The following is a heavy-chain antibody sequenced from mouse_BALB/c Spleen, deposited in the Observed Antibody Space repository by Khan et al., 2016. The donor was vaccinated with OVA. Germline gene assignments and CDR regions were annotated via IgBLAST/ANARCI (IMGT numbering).Heavy chain of an antibody. CDR2: ISYSGRT. CDR3: ASELGRYCALDY. Sequence: EVQLQESGPGLVKPSQSLSLTCTVTGYSITSDYAWNWIRQFPGNKLEWMGYISYSGRTTYKPSLKSRISITRDTSKDQFFLPLKSVTSDDTATYCCASELGRYCALDYWGQGTSVTVSS. V-gene: IGHV3-2*02. D-gene: IGHD4-1*01. J-gene: IGHJ4*01. CDR1: GYSITSDYA.